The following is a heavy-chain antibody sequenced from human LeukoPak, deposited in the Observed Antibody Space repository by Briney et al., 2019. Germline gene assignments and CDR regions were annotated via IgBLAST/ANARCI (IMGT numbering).Heavy chain of an antibody. Sequence: GGSLRLSCAASGFTFSGYAFHWVRQSPGKGLEWVALVSYDGRRTYHADSVKGRFTISRDNSKSVIYLQMTGLRPEDTAVYHCARDETRVKVFGTIRSTRQHIHGMDVWGQGTTVTVSS. V-gene: IGHV3-30*04. J-gene: IGHJ6*02. CDR2: VSYDGRRT. D-gene: IGHD3-3*01. CDR3: ARDETRVKVFGTIRSTRQHIHGMDV. CDR1: GFTFSGYA.